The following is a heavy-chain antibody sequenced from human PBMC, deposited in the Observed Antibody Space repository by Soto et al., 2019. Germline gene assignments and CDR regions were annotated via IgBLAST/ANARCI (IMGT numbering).Heavy chain of an antibody. V-gene: IGHV3-9*01. Sequence: QLVESGGGLVQPGRSLRLSCVASGFRFDEYAIHWVRPAPGKGLEWVSGISWDSGSINYAGSVRGRFTVSRDNAKNSLYPHMTSLRSEDTAFYYCAKIVTRHSLVPVFDQWGQGALVSVSS. CDR1: GFRFDEYA. D-gene: IGHD2-21*01. J-gene: IGHJ4*02. CDR3: AKIVTRHSLVPVFDQ. CDR2: ISWDSGSI.